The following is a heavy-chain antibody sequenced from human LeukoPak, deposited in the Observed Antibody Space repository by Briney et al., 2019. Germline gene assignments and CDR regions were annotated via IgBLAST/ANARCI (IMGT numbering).Heavy chain of an antibody. J-gene: IGHJ4*02. CDR3: ARAPGEIAARAGPPDN. D-gene: IGHD6-6*01. CDR1: GGSISSSSYY. V-gene: IGHV4-39*07. Sequence: SETLSLICTVSGGSISSSSYYWGWIRQPPGKGLEWIGSIYYSGSTYYNPSLKSRVTISVDTSKNQFSLKLSSVTAADTAVYYCARAPGEIAARAGPPDNWGQGTLVTVSS. CDR2: IYYSGST.